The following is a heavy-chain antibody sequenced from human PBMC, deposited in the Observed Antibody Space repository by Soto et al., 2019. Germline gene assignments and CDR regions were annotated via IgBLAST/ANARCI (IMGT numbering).Heavy chain of an antibody. J-gene: IGHJ4*02. Sequence: SVKVSCKASGGTFSIYAISWVRQAPGQGLEWMGGIIPIFGTANYAQKFQGRVTITADESTSTAYMELSSLRSEDTAVYYCAREIDSSSSVFYFDYWGQGTLVTVSS. CDR3: AREIDSSSSVFYFDY. CDR1: GGTFSIYA. CDR2: IIPIFGTA. V-gene: IGHV1-69*13. D-gene: IGHD6-6*01.